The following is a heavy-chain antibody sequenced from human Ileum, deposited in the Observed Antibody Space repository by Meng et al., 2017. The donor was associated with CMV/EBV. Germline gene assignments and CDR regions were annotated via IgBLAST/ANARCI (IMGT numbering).Heavy chain of an antibody. CDR3: ADPPAGL. CDR2: IFHSGAS. J-gene: IGHJ4*02. V-gene: IGHV4-4*02. Sequence: QMQLQESGPVLVRPSGTLSLTCVVSGGSLIGTNWLSWVRQPPGVCVEWIGEIFHSGASNYNPSLKSRATISIDNSKDQFSLRLTSVTVADTAVYFCADPPAGLWGQGVLVTVSS. CDR1: GGSLIGTNW. D-gene: IGHD3-16*01.